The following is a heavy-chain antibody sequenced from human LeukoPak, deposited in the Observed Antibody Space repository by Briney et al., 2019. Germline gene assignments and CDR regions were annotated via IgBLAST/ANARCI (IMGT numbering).Heavy chain of an antibody. CDR1: GYTFTGYY. V-gene: IGHV1-2*02. CDR3: ARGATWSGYSSTYYYYMDV. J-gene: IGHJ6*03. CDR2: INPNSGGT. Sequence: GASVKVSCKASGYTFTGYYMHWVRQAPGQGLEWMGWINPNSGGTNYAQKFQGRVTMTRDTSISTAYMELSRLRSDDTAVYYCARGATWSGYSSTYYYYMDVWGKGTTVTVSS. D-gene: IGHD3-3*01.